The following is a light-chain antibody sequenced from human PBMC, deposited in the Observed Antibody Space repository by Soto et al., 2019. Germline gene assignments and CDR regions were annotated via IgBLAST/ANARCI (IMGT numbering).Light chain of an antibody. J-gene: IGKJ5*01. CDR3: QQYGSSPRT. CDR2: DSS. V-gene: IGKV3-20*01. Sequence: EIVLTQSPATLSLSPGERATLSCRASQSLSSNFLAWYQQKPGQPPRLLIYDSSTRATGFPDRFSGSGSGTDFTLTISRLEPEDFAVYYCQQYGSSPRTFGQGTRLEIK. CDR1: QSLSSNF.